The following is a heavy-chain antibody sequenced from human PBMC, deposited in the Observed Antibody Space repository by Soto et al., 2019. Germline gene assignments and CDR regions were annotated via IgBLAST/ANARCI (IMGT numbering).Heavy chain of an antibody. CDR2: ISKSASTI. CDR3: ARVGCSGNFCYDGLDV. CDR1: VFTFSDYY. Sequence: GGSLRLSCAASVFTFSDYYMTWIRQAPGKGLECISYISKSASTIKYAESVKGRLTISRDNAKNSLSLQMNSLRAEDTAVYYCARVGCSGNFCYDGLDVWGQGTAVTVS. V-gene: IGHV3-11*01. D-gene: IGHD3-22*01. J-gene: IGHJ6*02.